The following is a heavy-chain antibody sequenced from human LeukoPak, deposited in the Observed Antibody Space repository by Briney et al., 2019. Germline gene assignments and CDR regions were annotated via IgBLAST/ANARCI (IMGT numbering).Heavy chain of an antibody. Sequence: PGGSLRLSCAASGFTFSSYAMSWVRQAPGKGLEWVSAISGSGGSTYYADSVKGRFTISRDNSKNTLYLQMNSLRAEDTAVYYCAKDKRGRSDKRYSVTEGNNWGQGTLVTVSS. CDR1: GFTFSSYA. D-gene: IGHD4-17*01. CDR3: AKDKRGRSDKRYSVTEGNN. V-gene: IGHV3-23*01. J-gene: IGHJ4*02. CDR2: ISGSGGST.